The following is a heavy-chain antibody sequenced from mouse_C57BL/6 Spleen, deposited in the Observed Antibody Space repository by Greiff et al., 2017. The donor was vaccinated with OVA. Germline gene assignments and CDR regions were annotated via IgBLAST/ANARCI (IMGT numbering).Heavy chain of an antibody. V-gene: IGHV5-9*01. Sequence: DVQLVESGGGLVKPGGSLKLSCAASGFTFSSYTMSWVRQTPEKRLEWVATISGGGGNTYYPDSVKGRFTISRDNAKNTLYLQMSSLRSEDTALYYCARRNYSGNFDYWGQGTTLTVSS. J-gene: IGHJ2*01. CDR3: ARRNYSGNFDY. CDR1: GFTFSSYT. D-gene: IGHD1-1*01. CDR2: ISGGGGNT.